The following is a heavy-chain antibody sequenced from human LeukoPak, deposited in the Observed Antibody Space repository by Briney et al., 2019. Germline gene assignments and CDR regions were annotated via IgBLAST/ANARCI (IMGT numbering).Heavy chain of an antibody. V-gene: IGHV3-30-3*01. Sequence: GRSLRLSCAASGFTFSSYAMHWVRQAPGKGLEWVAVISYDGSNKYYADSVKGRFTISRDNSKNTLYLQMNSLGAEDTAVYYCARDQRPYYYYMDVWGKGTTVTVSS. CDR3: ARDQRPYYYYMDV. D-gene: IGHD1-1*01. J-gene: IGHJ6*03. CDR2: ISYDGSNK. CDR1: GFTFSSYA.